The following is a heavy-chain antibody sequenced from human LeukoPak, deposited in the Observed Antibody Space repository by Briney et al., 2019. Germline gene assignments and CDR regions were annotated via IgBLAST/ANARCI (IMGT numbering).Heavy chain of an antibody. Sequence: GGSLRLSCAASGFTFSSYWMHWVRQAPGKGLVWVSRIKSDGSTNYADSVKGLFTISRDNAKNTVSLQMNSLRAEDTGVYYCARAPSEIGGYYPEYFRHWGQGTLVTVSS. J-gene: IGHJ1*01. D-gene: IGHD3-22*01. CDR2: IKSDGST. CDR1: GFTFSSYW. V-gene: IGHV3-74*01. CDR3: ARAPSEIGGYYPEYFRH.